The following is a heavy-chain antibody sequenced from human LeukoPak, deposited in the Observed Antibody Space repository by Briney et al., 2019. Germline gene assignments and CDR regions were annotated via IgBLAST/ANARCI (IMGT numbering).Heavy chain of an antibody. CDR1: GFTFSSYS. CDR3: ARMGIRGFSGSSPHYYYYMDV. V-gene: IGHV3-48*04. CDR2: ISSSSSTI. D-gene: IGHD1-26*01. J-gene: IGHJ6*03. Sequence: GGSLRLSCAASGFTFSSYSMNWVRQAPGKGLEWVSYISSSSSTIYYADSVKGRFTISRDNAKNSLYLQMNSLRAEDTAVYYCARMGIRGFSGSSPHYYYYMDVWGKGTTVTISS.